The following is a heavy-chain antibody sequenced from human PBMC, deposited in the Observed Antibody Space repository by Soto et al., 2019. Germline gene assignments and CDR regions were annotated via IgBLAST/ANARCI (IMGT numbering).Heavy chain of an antibody. CDR2: ISSSNRTI. Sequence: GGSLRLSCAASGFTFRSYSMNWVRQAPGKGPEWVSYISSSNRTINYADSVKGRFIISRDNAKNSLYLQMHSLRDEDTAVYYCAREGWPLLQTGMDVWGQGTTVTVSS. CDR1: GFTFRSYS. J-gene: IGHJ6*02. CDR3: AREGWPLLQTGMDV. V-gene: IGHV3-48*02. D-gene: IGHD2-15*01.